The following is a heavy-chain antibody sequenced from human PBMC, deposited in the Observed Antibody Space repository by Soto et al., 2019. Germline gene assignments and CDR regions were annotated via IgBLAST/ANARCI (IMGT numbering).Heavy chain of an antibody. D-gene: IGHD4-17*01. Sequence: SETLSLTCTVSGGSISGYYWSWIRQPPGKGLEWIGYMYNTGSTVYNPSFKSRVTISVDTSKNQFSLKLNSVTAADTAVYYCARGSTTEKVDSWGQGTLVTVSS. CDR3: ARGSTTEKVDS. V-gene: IGHV4-59*01. CDR2: MYNTGST. J-gene: IGHJ4*02. CDR1: GGSISGYY.